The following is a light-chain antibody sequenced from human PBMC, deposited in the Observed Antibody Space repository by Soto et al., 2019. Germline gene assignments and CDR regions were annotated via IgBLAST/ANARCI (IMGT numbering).Light chain of an antibody. V-gene: IGKV1-5*01. CDR3: QQYGSSGT. CDR2: DAS. Sequence: DIQMTQSPSTLSASVGDRVTITCRASQSISSWLAWYQQKPGKAPKLLIYDASSLESGVPSRFSGSGSGTHFTLTISRLEPEDFAVYYCQQYGSSGTFGQGTKVDI. CDR1: QSISSW. J-gene: IGKJ1*01.